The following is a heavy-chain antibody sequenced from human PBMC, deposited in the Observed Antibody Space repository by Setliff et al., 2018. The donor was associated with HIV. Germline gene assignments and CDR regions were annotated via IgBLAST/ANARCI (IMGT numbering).Heavy chain of an antibody. Sequence: GGSLRLSCAASEFTLSGYSMSWVRQVPGKGLEWVSAIDPSGSRIFYSDSVKGRFTISRDNSKNTLYMQMNSLTAEDTAVYYCAKVDNGHCTSASCRDFDYWGQGTLVTVSS. D-gene: IGHD2-2*03. CDR3: AKVDNGHCTSASCRDFDY. CDR2: IDPSGSRI. CDR1: EFTLSGYS. J-gene: IGHJ4*02. V-gene: IGHV3-23*01.